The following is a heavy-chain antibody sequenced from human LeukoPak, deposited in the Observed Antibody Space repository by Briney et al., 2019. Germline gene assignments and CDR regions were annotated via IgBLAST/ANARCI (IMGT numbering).Heavy chain of an antibody. CDR3: ARDLEYSGSPYEY. Sequence: PGGSLRLSCAASGFTFSSYWMSWVRQAPGKGLEWVANIKQDGSEKYYVDSVKGRFTISRDNAKNSLHLQMNSLRAEDTAVYYCARDLEYSGSPYEYWGQGTLVTVSS. V-gene: IGHV3-7*03. J-gene: IGHJ4*02. D-gene: IGHD1-26*01. CDR1: GFTFSSYW. CDR2: IKQDGSEK.